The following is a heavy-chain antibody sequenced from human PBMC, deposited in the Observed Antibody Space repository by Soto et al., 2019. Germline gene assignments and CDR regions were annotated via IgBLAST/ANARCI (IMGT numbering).Heavy chain of an antibody. D-gene: IGHD1-1*01. V-gene: IGHV3-53*01. CDR2: LYDVDGT. CDR3: ASWHEREHAYDV. J-gene: IGHJ3*01. CDR1: GFTFRSFT. Sequence: GGSLRLSCAASGFTFRSFTMNWVRQAPGKGLEWVSALYDVDGTYYADSVKGRFTTSTDSSKTTVYLQMNGLRPDDTAVYYCASWHEREHAYDVWGRGTTVTVSS.